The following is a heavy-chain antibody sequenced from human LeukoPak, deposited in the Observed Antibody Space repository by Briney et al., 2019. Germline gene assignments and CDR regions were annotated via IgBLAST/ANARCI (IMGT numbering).Heavy chain of an antibody. D-gene: IGHD3/OR15-3a*01. CDR1: GFTFSSYW. J-gene: IGHJ4*02. CDR3: ANSKDFTFDY. CDR2: ISASGDST. V-gene: IGHV3-23*01. Sequence: GGSLRLSCAASGFTFSSYWMHWVRQAPGKGLEWVSTISASGDSTYHADSVKGRFTISRDKSKNALYLHMNSLRAEDTAIYYCANSKDFTFDYWGQGTLVTVSS.